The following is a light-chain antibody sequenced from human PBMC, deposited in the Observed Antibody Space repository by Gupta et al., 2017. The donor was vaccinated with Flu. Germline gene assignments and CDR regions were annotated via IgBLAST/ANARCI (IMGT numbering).Light chain of an antibody. Sequence: SSDVGGYKYVSWYQQHPGKVPKLIIYEVSNRPSGVSNRFSGSKSGNTASLTISGLQAEDEADYYCISYTDSSTYVFGTGTKVTVL. CDR3: ISYTDSSTYV. CDR1: SSDVGGYKY. J-gene: IGLJ1*01. CDR2: EVS. V-gene: IGLV2-14*01.